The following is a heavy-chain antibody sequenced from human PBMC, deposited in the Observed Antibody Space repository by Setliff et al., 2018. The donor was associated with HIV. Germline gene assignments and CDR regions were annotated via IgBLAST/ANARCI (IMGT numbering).Heavy chain of an antibody. J-gene: IGHJ4*02. V-gene: IGHV4-59*11. CDR2: ISHSGNT. Sequence: SETLSLTCTVSGDSINTHYWSWIRQPPGKGLEWIGCISHSGNTNFNPSLNSRVTISLDTSKNQFSLRLTSLTAADTAVYFCARGGPDYYDYPYFDSWGQGTLVTVSS. CDR3: ARGGPDYYDYPYFDS. CDR1: GDSINTHY. D-gene: IGHD3-22*01.